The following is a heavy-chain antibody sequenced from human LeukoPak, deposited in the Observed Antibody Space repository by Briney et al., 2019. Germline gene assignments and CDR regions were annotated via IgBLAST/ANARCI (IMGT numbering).Heavy chain of an antibody. D-gene: IGHD4-11*01. V-gene: IGHV3-66*01. CDR1: GFTVSSNY. Sequence: GGSLRLSCAASGFTVSSNYMNWVRQAPGKGLEWVSVIYSGGTTYYGDFAKGRFIISRDISKNTLYLEMNRLRVEDSAVYYCAREASNFLGGENYFDPWGQGTLVTVS. CDR3: AREASNFLGGENYFDP. CDR2: IYSGGTT. J-gene: IGHJ4*02.